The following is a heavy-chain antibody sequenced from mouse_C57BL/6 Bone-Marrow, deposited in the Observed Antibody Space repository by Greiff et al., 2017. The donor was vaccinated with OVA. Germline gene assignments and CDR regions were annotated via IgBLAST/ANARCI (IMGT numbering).Heavy chain of an antibody. V-gene: IGHV1-19*01. J-gene: IGHJ3*01. CDR2: INPSNGGT. CDR3: ARKNYGSSFWFAY. Sequence: EVQLQESGPVLVKPGASVKMSCKASGYTFTDYYMNWVKQSHGKSLEWIGVINPSNGGTSYNQKFKGKATLTVDKSSSTAYMELNSLTSEDSAVYYCARKNYGSSFWFAYWGQGTLVTVSA. CDR1: GYTFTDYY. D-gene: IGHD1-1*01.